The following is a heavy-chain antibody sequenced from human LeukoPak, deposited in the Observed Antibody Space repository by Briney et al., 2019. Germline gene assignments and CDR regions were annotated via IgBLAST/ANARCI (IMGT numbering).Heavy chain of an antibody. J-gene: IGHJ4*02. CDR2: INPSGGST. CDR1: GYTFTSYY. V-gene: IGHV1-46*01. CDR3: ARDLGDSSGYYGNYQFDY. Sequence: ASVTVSCKASGYTFTSYYMHWVRQAPGQGLEWMGIINPSGGSTSYAQKFQGRVTMTRDTSTSTVYMELSSLRSEDTAVYYCARDLGDSSGYYGNYQFDYWGQGTLVTVSS. D-gene: IGHD3-22*01.